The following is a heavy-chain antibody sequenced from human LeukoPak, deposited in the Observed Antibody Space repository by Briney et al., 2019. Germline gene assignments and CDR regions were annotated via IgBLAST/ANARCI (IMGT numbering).Heavy chain of an antibody. D-gene: IGHD2-15*01. CDR2: IYYSGST. CDR3: ASGGYCSGSTCSSYFDP. V-gene: IGHV4-39*01. Sequence: PSETLSLTCTVAGGSISNVPFYWGWIRQSPGRGLEWIGSIYYSGSTYYNPSLKNRVTISLDTSKNQFSLKLTSVTAADTAVYYCASGGYCSGSTCSSYFDPWGQGTLVTVSS. CDR1: GGSISNVPFY. J-gene: IGHJ5*02.